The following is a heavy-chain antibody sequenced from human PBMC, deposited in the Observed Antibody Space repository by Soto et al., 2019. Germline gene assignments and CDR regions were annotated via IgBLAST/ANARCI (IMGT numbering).Heavy chain of an antibody. CDR2: IYSGGST. CDR1: GFTVSSNY. CDR3: ARCGDRPHKRYFQH. Sequence: GGSLRLSCAASGFTVSSNYMSWVRQAPGKGLEWVSVIYSGGSTYYADSVKGRFTISRDNSKNTLYLQMNSLRAEDTAVYYCARCGDRPHKRYFQHWGQGTLVTVSS. V-gene: IGHV3-66*01. J-gene: IGHJ1*01. D-gene: IGHD4-17*01.